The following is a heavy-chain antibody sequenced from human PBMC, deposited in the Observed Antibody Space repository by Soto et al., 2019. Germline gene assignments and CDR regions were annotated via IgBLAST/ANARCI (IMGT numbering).Heavy chain of an antibody. CDR2: IYYSGST. D-gene: IGHD6-19*01. J-gene: IGHJ4*02. V-gene: IGHV4-59*01. CDR1: GGSFRNYY. Sequence: PSETLSLTCTVSGGSFRNYYWSWIRQSPGKGLEWIGYIYYSGSTNYNPSLKSRVTISLDTSKNQLSLKLSPVTAADTAVYYCARGAAVAGRFDYWGQGALVTVSS. CDR3: ARGAAVAGRFDY.